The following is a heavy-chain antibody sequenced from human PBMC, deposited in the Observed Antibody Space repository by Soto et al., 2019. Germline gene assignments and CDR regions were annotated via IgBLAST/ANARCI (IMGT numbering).Heavy chain of an antibody. V-gene: IGHV4-59*01. Sequence: SETLSLTCTVSGGSISSYHWNWIRQPPGKGLEWIGDIYYSGSTNYSPSLKSRVTMSVDTSKNQFSLKLRSVTAADSAVYYCARLAGDYYGSDVWGQGTTVTVSS. CDR3: ARLAGDYYGSDV. D-gene: IGHD3-10*01. CDR1: GGSISSYH. J-gene: IGHJ6*02. CDR2: IYYSGST.